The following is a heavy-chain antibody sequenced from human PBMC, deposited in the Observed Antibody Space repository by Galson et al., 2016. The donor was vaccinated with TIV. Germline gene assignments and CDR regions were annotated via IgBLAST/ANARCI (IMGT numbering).Heavy chain of an antibody. J-gene: IGHJ6*04. CDR2: IIPIFGTA. V-gene: IGHV1-69*13. D-gene: IGHD4-17*01. Sequence: SVKVSCKASGATFNRYAISWVRQAPGQGLEWMGGIIPIFGTANYAQNFQGRVTITADEFPSAPYMELNSLRSEDTAVYYCARGSGDTYYYYFGMDVWGEGTTVTVSS. CDR1: GATFNRYA. CDR3: ARGSGDTYYYYFGMDV.